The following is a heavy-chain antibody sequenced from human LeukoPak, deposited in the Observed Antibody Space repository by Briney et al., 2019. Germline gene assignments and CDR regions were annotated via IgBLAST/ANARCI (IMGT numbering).Heavy chain of an antibody. J-gene: IGHJ5*02. CDR1: GGSISSGGYY. V-gene: IGHV4-31*03. D-gene: IGHD6-13*01. CDR3: AIAGVGGSSRFDP. Sequence: PSETLSLTCTVSGGSISSGGYYWSWIRQHPGKGLEWIGYIYYSGSTYYNPSLKSRVTISVDTSKNQFSLKLSSVTAADTAVYYCAIAGVGGSSRFDPWGQGTLVAVSS. CDR2: IYYSGST.